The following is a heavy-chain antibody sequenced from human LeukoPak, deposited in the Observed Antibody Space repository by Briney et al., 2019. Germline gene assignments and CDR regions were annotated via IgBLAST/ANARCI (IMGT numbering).Heavy chain of an antibody. D-gene: IGHD1-26*01. CDR2: IYTSGST. CDR1: GGSISSGSYY. V-gene: IGHV4-61*02. CDR3: ASFLYSGSYYVDY. J-gene: IGHJ4*02. Sequence: SQTLSLTCNVAGGSISSGSYYWSWIRQPAGKGLEWIGRIYTSGSTNYNPSLKSRVTISVDTSKNQFSLKLSSVTAADTAVYYCASFLYSGSYYVDYWGQGTLVTVSS.